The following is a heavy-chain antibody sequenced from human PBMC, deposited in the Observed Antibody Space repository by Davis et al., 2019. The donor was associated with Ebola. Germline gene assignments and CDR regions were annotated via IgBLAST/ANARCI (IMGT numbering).Heavy chain of an antibody. V-gene: IGHV1-18*01. CDR1: GYSFTSYG. D-gene: IGHD3-22*01. CDR2: ISAYNGNT. J-gene: IGHJ5*02. CDR3: ARAITMIVAGWFDP. Sequence: ASVKVSCKASGYSFTSYGVSWVRQAPGQGLEWMGWISAYNGNTNYAQKLQGRVTMTTDTSTSTAYMELRSLRSDDTAVYYCARAITMIVAGWFDPWGQGTLVTVSS.